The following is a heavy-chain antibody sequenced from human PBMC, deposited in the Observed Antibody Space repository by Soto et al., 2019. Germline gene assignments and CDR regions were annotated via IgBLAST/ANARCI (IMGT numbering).Heavy chain of an antibody. J-gene: IGHJ3*02. CDR3: AKAEIDGSGSFAFDI. CDR2: IYNSGST. V-gene: IGHV4-30-4*01. CDR1: GGSISSGDYY. Sequence: SETLSLTCTVSGGSISSGDYYWSWIRQSPGKGLEWLGSIYNSGSTDYNPSLKSRITISVDTSNYQFSLKLSSMTAADTAVYYCAKAEIDGSGSFAFDIWGQGTMVTVSS. D-gene: IGHD3-10*01.